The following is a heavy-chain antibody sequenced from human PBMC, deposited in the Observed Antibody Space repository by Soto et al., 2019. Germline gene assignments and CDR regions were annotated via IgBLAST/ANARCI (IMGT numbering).Heavy chain of an antibody. Sequence: QVQLVQSGAEVKKPGASVKVSCKASGYIFNRYVMHWVRQAPGQRPEWMGWIDVGNGRTKYSEQFQGRVTITRDTSASTAYMELTTLRSEDTAVYYCARGRGWYDYWGQGTQVIVSS. J-gene: IGHJ4*02. CDR2: IDVGNGRT. CDR1: GYIFNRYV. D-gene: IGHD6-19*01. V-gene: IGHV1-3*01. CDR3: ARGRGWYDY.